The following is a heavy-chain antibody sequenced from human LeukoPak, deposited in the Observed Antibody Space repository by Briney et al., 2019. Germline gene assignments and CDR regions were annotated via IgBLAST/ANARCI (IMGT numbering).Heavy chain of an antibody. Sequence: GGSLRLPCAASGFTFSSYWMSWVRQAPGKGLEWVANIKQDGSEKYYVDSVKGRFTISRDNAKNSLYLQMNSLRAEDTAVYYCARSSSGYYLDLYYFDYWGQGTLVTVSS. CDR3: ARSSSGYYLDLYYFDY. V-gene: IGHV3-7*01. J-gene: IGHJ4*02. D-gene: IGHD3-22*01. CDR2: IKQDGSEK. CDR1: GFTFSSYW.